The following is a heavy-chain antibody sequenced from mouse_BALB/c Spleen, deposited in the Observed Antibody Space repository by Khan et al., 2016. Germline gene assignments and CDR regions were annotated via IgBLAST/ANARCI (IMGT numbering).Heavy chain of an antibody. D-gene: IGHD1-1*02. CDR3: VRDGLYGLYAMDY. J-gene: IGHJ4*01. Sequence: EVQLQESGPGLVKPSQSLSLTCTVTVYSITSNYAWNWIRQFPGNKLEWVAYITFSGSTGYNPSLRSRVSITRDTSKNQFFLQLNSGSTEDTATDDGVRDGLYGLYAMDYWGQGTSVTVSS. V-gene: IGHV3-2*02. CDR2: ITFSGST. CDR1: VYSITSNYA.